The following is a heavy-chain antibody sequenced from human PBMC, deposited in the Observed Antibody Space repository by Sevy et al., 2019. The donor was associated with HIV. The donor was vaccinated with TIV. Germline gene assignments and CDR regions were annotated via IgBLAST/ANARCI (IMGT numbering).Heavy chain of an antibody. CDR1: GFXFSTYG. V-gene: IGHV3-33*08. CDR2: IWHDGNGE. CDR3: AREAGYGTDSXXXDX. Sequence: GGSLRLSCVASGFXFSTYGMHWVRQAPGKGLEWVAVIWHDGNGEYYADSVRGRFTISRDDSKHTLYLQMNSLRAEDTAVYYCAREAGYGTDSXXXDXXGQGTLVTVSS. J-gene: IGHJ1*01. D-gene: IGHD1-7*01.